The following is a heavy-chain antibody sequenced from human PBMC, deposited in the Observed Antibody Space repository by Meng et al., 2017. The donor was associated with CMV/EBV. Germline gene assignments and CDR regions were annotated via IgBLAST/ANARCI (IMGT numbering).Heavy chain of an antibody. CDR2: INWNGGST. CDR3: ARGRSIVVVVAATPFDY. CDR1: FTFDGYG. J-gene: IGHJ4*02. Sequence: FTFDGYGMSWVRQAPGKGLEWVSGINWNGGSTGYADSVKGRFTISRDNAKNSLYLQMNSLRAEDTALYYCARGRSIVVVVAATPFDYWGQGTLVTVSS. D-gene: IGHD2-15*01. V-gene: IGHV3-20*03.